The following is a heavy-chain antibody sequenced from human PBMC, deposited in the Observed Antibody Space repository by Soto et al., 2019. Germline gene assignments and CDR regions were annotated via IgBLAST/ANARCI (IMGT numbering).Heavy chain of an antibody. CDR3: ARERHYDFWSGYEGFDY. D-gene: IGHD3-3*01. CDR2: INPNSGGT. Sequence: QVQLVQAGAEVKKPGASVKVSCKASGYTFTGYYMHWVRQAPGQGLEWMGWINPNSGGTNYAPKFQGWVTMTRDTSISTAYMELSRLRSDDTAVYYCARERHYDFWSGYEGFDYWGQGTLVTVSS. V-gene: IGHV1-2*04. CDR1: GYTFTGYY. J-gene: IGHJ4*02.